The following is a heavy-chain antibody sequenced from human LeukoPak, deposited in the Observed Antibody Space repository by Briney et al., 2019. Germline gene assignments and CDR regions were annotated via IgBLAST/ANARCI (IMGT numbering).Heavy chain of an antibody. CDR3: ARRRVVAYMDV. D-gene: IGHD2-15*01. CDR1: GFTFSSYS. J-gene: IGHJ6*03. V-gene: IGHV3-48*04. Sequence: GGSLRLSCAASGFTFSSYSMNWVRQAPGKGLEWVSYISSSSSTIYYADSVKGRFTISRDNAKNSLYLQMNSLRAEDTAVYYCARRRVVAYMDVWAKGPRSPSP. CDR2: ISSSSSTI.